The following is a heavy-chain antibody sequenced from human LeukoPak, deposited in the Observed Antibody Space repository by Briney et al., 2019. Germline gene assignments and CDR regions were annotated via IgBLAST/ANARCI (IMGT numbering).Heavy chain of an antibody. V-gene: IGHV3-7*03. D-gene: IGHD1-1*01. CDR1: GFTFSSYW. J-gene: IGHJ6*04. Sequence: GGSLRLSCAASGFTFSSYWMSWVRQAPGKGLEWVANIKQDGSEKYYVDSVKGRFTISRDNAKNSLYLQMNSLRAEDTAVYYCARVNAFKRTPCGMDVWGKGTTVTVSS. CDR3: ARVNAFKRTPCGMDV. CDR2: IKQDGSEK.